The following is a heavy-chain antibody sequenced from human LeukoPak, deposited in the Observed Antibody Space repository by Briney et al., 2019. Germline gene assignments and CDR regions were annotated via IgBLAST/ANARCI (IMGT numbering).Heavy chain of an antibody. CDR1: GGSFSGYY. J-gene: IGHJ3*02. V-gene: IGHV4-34*01. CDR2: INHSGST. Sequence: PSETLSLTCAVYGGSFSGYYWSWIRQPPGKGLEWIGEINHSGSTNYNPSLKSRVTISVDTSKNQFSLKLSSVTAADTAVYYCARVGHYDFWSGYFISRSFDIWGQGTMVTVSS. CDR3: ARVGHYDFWSGYFISRSFDI. D-gene: IGHD3-3*01.